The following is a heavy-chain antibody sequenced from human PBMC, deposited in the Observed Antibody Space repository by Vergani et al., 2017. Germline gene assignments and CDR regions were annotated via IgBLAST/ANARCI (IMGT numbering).Heavy chain of an antibody. J-gene: IGHJ6*02. V-gene: IGHV2-70*04. CDR1: GFSLSTSGMR. CDR3: ARTDGGLYGYGMDG. Sequence: QVTLKESGPALVKPTQTLTLTCTFSGFSLSTSGMRVSWIRQPSGKALEWLARIDWDDDKFYSPSLKTRLTISKDTSKNHVVLTMTNMDPVGTATYYCARTDGGLYGYGMDGWGQGTTVTVAS. D-gene: IGHD3-10*01. CDR2: IDWDDDK.